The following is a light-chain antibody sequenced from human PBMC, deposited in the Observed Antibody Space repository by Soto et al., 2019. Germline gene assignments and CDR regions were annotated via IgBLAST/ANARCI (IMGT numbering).Light chain of an antibody. CDR2: KAS. CDR3: QQYNSYPWT. V-gene: IGKV1-5*03. CDR1: QSVSIW. J-gene: IGKJ2*02. Sequence: DIQMTQSPSTLSASVGDRVTITCRATQSVSIWLAWYQQRPGKAPKLLIYKASNLESGVPSRFSGSGSGTEFTLIISSLQHDDFAPSYCQQYNSYPWTFGQGTNLEI.